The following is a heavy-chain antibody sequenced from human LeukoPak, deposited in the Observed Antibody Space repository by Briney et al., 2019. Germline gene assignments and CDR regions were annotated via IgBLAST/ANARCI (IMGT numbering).Heavy chain of an antibody. CDR2: IYYSGST. Sequence: SETLSLTCTVSGGSISSSSYYWGWLRQPPGKGLEWIGSIYYSGSTYYNPSLKSRVTISVDTSKNQFSLKLSSVTAADTAVYYCARENKGITMVRGVIIRYFDYWGQGTLVTVSS. V-gene: IGHV4-39*07. D-gene: IGHD3-10*01. CDR1: GGSISSSSYY. CDR3: ARENKGITMVRGVIIRYFDY. J-gene: IGHJ4*02.